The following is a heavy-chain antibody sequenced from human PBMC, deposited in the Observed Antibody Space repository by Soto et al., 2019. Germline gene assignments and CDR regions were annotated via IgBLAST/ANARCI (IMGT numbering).Heavy chain of an antibody. J-gene: IGHJ5*02. CDR2: IIPIFGTA. CDR1: GGTFSSYA. CDR3: ARDGPHSIAVAGTGWFDP. V-gene: IGHV1-69*01. D-gene: IGHD6-19*01. Sequence: QVQLVQSGAEVKKPGSSVKVSCKASGGTFSSYAISWVRQAPGQGLEWMGGIIPIFGTANYAQKFQGGVTITADESTSTAYMGLSSLRSEDTAVYYCARDGPHSIAVAGTGWFDPWGQGTLVTVSS.